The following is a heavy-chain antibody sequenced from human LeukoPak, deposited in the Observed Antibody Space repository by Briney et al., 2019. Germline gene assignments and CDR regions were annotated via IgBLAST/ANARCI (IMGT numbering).Heavy chain of an antibody. V-gene: IGHV4-34*01. J-gene: IGHJ4*02. CDR2: INHSGST. D-gene: IGHD3-10*01. CDR3: ARDMGMTYYYGSGSYSNYFDY. CDR1: GGSFSGYY. Sequence: PSETLSLTCAVYGGSFSGYYWSWIRQPPGKGLEWIGEINHSGSTNYNPSLKSRVTISVDTSKNQFSLKLSSVTAEDTAVYYCARDMGMTYYYGSGSYSNYFDYWGQGTLVTVSS.